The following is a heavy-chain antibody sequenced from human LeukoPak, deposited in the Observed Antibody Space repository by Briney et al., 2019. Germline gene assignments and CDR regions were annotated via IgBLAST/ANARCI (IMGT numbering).Heavy chain of an antibody. D-gene: IGHD3-22*01. CDR1: GFTFSSYG. V-gene: IGHV3-30*02. J-gene: IGHJ5*02. CDR2: IGYNGSNK. Sequence: GGSLRLSCAASGFTFSSYGMHWVRQAPGKGLEWVAFIGYNGSNKYYADSVKGRFTISRDNSKNTLYLQMNSLRAEDTAVYYCAKGTHYDDSSGYLNWFDPWGQGTLVTVSS. CDR3: AKGTHYDDSSGYLNWFDP.